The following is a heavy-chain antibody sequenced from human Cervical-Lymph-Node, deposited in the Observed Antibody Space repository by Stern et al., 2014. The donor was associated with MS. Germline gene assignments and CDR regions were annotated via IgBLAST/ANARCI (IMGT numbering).Heavy chain of an antibody. J-gene: IGHJ5*02. D-gene: IGHD6-19*01. CDR3: ARGEAVAGTVLFDP. Sequence: VQLVESGPGLVKPSQTLSLTCTVSGGSISSGSYYWSWIRQPAGKGLEWIGRIYTSGSTNYNPSLQSRVTISVDTPKTHSPLKLTSVTAADTAVYYCARGEAVAGTVLFDPWGQGTLVTVSS. CDR2: IYTSGST. CDR1: GGSISSGSYY. V-gene: IGHV4-61*02.